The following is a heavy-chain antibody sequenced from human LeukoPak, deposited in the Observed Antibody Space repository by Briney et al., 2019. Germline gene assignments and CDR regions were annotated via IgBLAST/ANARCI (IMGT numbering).Heavy chain of an antibody. Sequence: RGSLKPTAAASGFTFNDYEMNWVRQAPGKGLEWVSYISSSGRTIYYADSVKGRFTISRDNTKNYENLQMNSLRADDAAVYYCARDGGDVGYDYVWGSYRPGLTGGDYW. J-gene: IGHJ4*01. CDR3: ARDGGDVGYDYVWGSYRPGLTGGDY. V-gene: IGHV3-48*03. CDR2: ISSSGRTI. CDR1: GFTFNDYE. D-gene: IGHD3-16*02.